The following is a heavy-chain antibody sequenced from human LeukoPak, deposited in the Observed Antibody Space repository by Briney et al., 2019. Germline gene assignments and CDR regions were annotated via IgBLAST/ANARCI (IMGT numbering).Heavy chain of an antibody. D-gene: IGHD1-26*01. CDR1: GFTFSSYD. CDR3: ARVRSGSYFDY. Sequence: GGSLRLSCAASGFTFSSYDMHWVRQATGKGLEWVSAIGTAGDTYYSGSVKGRFTISRENAKNSLYLQMNSLRAGDTAVYYCARVRSGSYFDYWGQGTLVTVSS. J-gene: IGHJ4*02. CDR2: IGTAGDT. V-gene: IGHV3-13*01.